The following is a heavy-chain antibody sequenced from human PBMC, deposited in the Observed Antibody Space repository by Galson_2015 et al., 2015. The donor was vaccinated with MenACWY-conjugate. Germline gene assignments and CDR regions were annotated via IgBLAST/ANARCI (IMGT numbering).Heavy chain of an antibody. D-gene: IGHD2-21*01. CDR1: AFTFSNAY. CDR3: TTHKPDSWGGLLFPFHMDI. CDR2: IKSQTDGGKT. J-gene: IGHJ3*02. V-gene: IGHV3-15*01. Sequence: SLRLSCAGSAFTFSNAYMSWVRQAPGKGLEWVGRIKSQTDGGKTDYAAPVKGRFTISRDDSKNTLYLQMNSLKIEDTAVYYCTTHKPDSWGGLLFPFHMDIWGQGTMVTVSS.